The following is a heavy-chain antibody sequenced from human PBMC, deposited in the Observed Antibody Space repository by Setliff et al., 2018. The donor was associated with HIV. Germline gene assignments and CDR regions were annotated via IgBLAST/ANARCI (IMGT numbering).Heavy chain of an antibody. D-gene: IGHD2-21*02. Sequence: SETLSLTCTVSGGSISSYCWNWIRQSPGRGLEWIGYIYTSGSTNYNPSLKSRVTISLDTSKNQFSLKLTSVTAADTAVYYCARLSGDYYYFDYWGQGTLVTVSS. CDR1: GGSISSYC. J-gene: IGHJ4*02. V-gene: IGHV4-4*09. CDR3: ARLSGDYYYFDY. CDR2: IYTSGST.